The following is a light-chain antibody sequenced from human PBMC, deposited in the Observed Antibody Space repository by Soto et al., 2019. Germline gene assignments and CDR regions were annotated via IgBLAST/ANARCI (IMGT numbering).Light chain of an antibody. CDR1: QSVSSY. J-gene: IGKJ1*01. V-gene: IGKV3-11*01. CDR3: HQYGTSPQT. CDR2: DAS. Sequence: EIVLTQSPATLSLSLGERATLSFRASQSVSSYLAWYQQKPGQAPRLLIYDASNRATGIPARFSGSGSGTEFTLTISSLQSEDFAMYYCHQYGTSPQTFGQGTKVDIK.